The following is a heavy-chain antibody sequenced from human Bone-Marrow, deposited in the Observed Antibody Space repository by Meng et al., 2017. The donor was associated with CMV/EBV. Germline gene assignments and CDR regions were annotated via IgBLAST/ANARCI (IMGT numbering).Heavy chain of an antibody. J-gene: IGHJ4*02. CDR2: IYNSGRT. CDR3: ARGSPNSCWYQIDY. V-gene: IGHV4-61*01. CDR1: GGSVSSGSYH. D-gene: IGHD6-19*01. Sequence: SETLSLTCTVSGGSVSSGSYHWSWIRHPPGKGLEWIGYIYNSGRTNYNPSLKSRVTISVDTSKNQFSLKLSSVTAADTAVYYCARGSPNSCWYQIDYWGQGTLVTVSS.